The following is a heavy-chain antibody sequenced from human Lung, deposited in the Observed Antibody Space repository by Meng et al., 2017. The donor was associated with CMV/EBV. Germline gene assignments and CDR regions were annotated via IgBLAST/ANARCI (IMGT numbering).Heavy chain of an antibody. D-gene: IGHD6-13*01. V-gene: IGHV2-70*20. CDR3: ARIPQAGSSWYPPYYYYYGMDV. J-gene: IGHJ6*02. Sequence: SGPXLVXPTQTLTLTCTFSGFSLSTSGMCVSWVRQPPGKALEWLALIDWDDDKYYSTSLKTRLTISKDTSKNQVVLTMTNMDPVDTATYYCARIPQAGSSWYPPYYYYYGMDVWXQGTTVTVSS. CDR2: IDWDDDK. CDR1: GFSLSTSGMC.